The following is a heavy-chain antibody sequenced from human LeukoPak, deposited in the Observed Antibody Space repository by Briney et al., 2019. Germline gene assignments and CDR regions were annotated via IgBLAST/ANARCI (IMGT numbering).Heavy chain of an antibody. CDR1: GFTFSSYA. CDR2: ISWNSGSI. CDR3: AKDISWKSYYFDY. Sequence: GGSLRLSCAASGFTFSSYAMSWVRQAPGQGLEWVSGISWNSGSIGYADSVKGRFTISRDNAKNSLYLQMNSLRAEDTALYYCAKDISWKSYYFDYWGRGTLVSVSS. D-gene: IGHD1-1*01. V-gene: IGHV3-9*01. J-gene: IGHJ4*02.